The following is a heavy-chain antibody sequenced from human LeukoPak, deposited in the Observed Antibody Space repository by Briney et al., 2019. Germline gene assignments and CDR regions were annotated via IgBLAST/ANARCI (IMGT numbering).Heavy chain of an antibody. CDR3: ARRWYYYDSSGYYYDYFDY. Sequence: PSETLSLTCTVSGGSISSSSYYWGWIRQPPGKGLEWIGSIYYSGSTYYNPSLTSRVTISVDTSKTQFSLKLRSVTAAYTAVYYCARRWYYYDSSGYYYDYFDYWGQGTLVTASS. CDR1: GGSISSSSYY. V-gene: IGHV4-39*01. D-gene: IGHD3-22*01. J-gene: IGHJ4*02. CDR2: IYYSGST.